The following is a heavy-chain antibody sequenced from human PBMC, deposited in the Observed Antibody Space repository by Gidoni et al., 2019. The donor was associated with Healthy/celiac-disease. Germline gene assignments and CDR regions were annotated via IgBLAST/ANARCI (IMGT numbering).Heavy chain of an antibody. CDR1: GFTFSSYW. D-gene: IGHD4-17*01. J-gene: IGHJ4*02. V-gene: IGHV3-7*01. Sequence: EVQLVESGGGLVQPGGSLRLSWTSSGFTFSSYWMRWVRQAPGKGLEWVANIKQDGSEKYYVDSVKGRFTISRDNAKNSLYLQMNSLRAEDTAVYYCARPAVTTIPYWGQGTLVTVSS. CDR2: IKQDGSEK. CDR3: ARPAVTTIPY.